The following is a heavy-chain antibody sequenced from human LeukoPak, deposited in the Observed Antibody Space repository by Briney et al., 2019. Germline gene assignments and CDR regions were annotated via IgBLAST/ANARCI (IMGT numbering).Heavy chain of an antibody. J-gene: IGHJ4*02. CDR3: AKSLGVFGVVHTEFGY. D-gene: IGHD3-3*01. Sequence: GASLRLSCAASGFTFSSYAMGWVRQAPGKGLEWVSAISGSGGSTYYAYSRKGRFTIYRDNSKKTLYLQMNSLRAEDTAVYYCAKSLGVFGVVHTEFGYWGQGALVTVSS. V-gene: IGHV3-23*01. CDR2: ISGSGGST. CDR1: GFTFSSYA.